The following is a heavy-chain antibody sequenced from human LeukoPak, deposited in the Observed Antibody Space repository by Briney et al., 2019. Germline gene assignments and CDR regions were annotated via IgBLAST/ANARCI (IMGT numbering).Heavy chain of an antibody. CDR1: GFTFSSYS. J-gene: IGHJ3*02. V-gene: IGHV3-21*01. D-gene: IGHD2/OR15-2a*01. CDR3: ARDHRENIVTGPAFGI. CDR2: ISSSSSYI. Sequence: GRSLRLSCAASGFTFSSYSMNWVRQAPGKGLEWVSSISSSSSYIYYADSVKGRFTISRDNAKNSLYLQMNSLRAEDTAVYYCARDHRENIVTGPAFGIWGQGTIVTVSS.